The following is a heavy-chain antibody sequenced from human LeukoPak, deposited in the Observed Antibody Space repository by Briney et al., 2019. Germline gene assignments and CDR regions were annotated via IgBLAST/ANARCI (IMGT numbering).Heavy chain of an antibody. D-gene: IGHD3-10*01. CDR2: IWYDGSNK. Sequence: GGSLRLSCAASGFTFSSYGMHWVRQAPGKGLEWVAVIWYDGSNKYYADSVKGRFTISRDNSKNTLYLQMNSLRAEDTAVYYCARSITMVRGVHNWFDPWGQGTLVTVSS. V-gene: IGHV3-33*08. CDR3: ARSITMVRGVHNWFDP. CDR1: GFTFSSYG. J-gene: IGHJ5*02.